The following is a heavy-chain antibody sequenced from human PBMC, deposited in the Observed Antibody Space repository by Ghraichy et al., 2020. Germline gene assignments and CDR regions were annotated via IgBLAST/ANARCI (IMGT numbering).Heavy chain of an antibody. V-gene: IGHV4-34*01. J-gene: IGHJ4*02. CDR3: ARGTIVVVSSGRLFEY. D-gene: IGHD2-15*01. CDR1: GGSFSGYY. Sequence: SETLSLTCGVNGGSFSGYYWSWLRQAPGKRPEWIGDINHTGTTNFNTSLKSRVTISVDTSKNQFSLNLTSVTAAETAVYYCARGTIVVVSSGRLFEYWGQGPLVTVSS. CDR2: INHTGTT.